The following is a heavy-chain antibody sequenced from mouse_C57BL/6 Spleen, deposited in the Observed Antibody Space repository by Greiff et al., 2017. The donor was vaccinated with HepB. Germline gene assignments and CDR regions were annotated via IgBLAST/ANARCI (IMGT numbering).Heavy chain of an antibody. CDR2: IDPSDSYT. Sequence: QVQLQQPGAELVRPGTSVKLSCKASGYTFTSYWMHWVKQRPGQGLEWIGVIDPSDSYTNYNQKFKGKATLTVDTSSSTAYMQLSSLTSEDYAVYYCARKSPVITTVVDGAMDYWGQGTSVTVSS. CDR3: ARKSPVITTVVDGAMDY. D-gene: IGHD1-1*01. J-gene: IGHJ4*01. CDR1: GYTFTSYW. V-gene: IGHV1-59*01.